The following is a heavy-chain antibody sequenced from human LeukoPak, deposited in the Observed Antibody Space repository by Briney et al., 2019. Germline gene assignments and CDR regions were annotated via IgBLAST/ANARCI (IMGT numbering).Heavy chain of an antibody. CDR3: ARGRYDSSGYYALFDY. D-gene: IGHD3-22*01. V-gene: IGHV3-21*01. CDR1: GFTFSNYN. Sequence: GGSLRLSCAASGFTFSNYNMNWVRQAPGKGLEWVSSISRSSIYKYYADSMKGQFTISRDNAKNSVYLQVNSVRAEDTAVYYCARGRYDSSGYYALFDYWGRGTLVTVSS. J-gene: IGHJ4*02. CDR2: ISRSSIYK.